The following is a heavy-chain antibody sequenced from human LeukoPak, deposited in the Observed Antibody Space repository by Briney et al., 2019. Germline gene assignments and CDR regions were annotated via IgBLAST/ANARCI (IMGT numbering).Heavy chain of an antibody. CDR3: ARVGGGGSLRYFDWLPIRNYYYYYGMDV. J-gene: IGHJ6*02. CDR1: GYTFTSYG. Sequence: RASVKVSCKASGYTFTSYGISWVRQAPGQGLEWMGWISAYNGNTNYAQKLQGRVTMTTDTSTSTAYMELRSLRSDDTAVYYCARVGGGGSLRYFDWLPIRNYYYYYGMDVWGQGTTVTVSS. D-gene: IGHD3-9*01. V-gene: IGHV1-18*01. CDR2: ISAYNGNT.